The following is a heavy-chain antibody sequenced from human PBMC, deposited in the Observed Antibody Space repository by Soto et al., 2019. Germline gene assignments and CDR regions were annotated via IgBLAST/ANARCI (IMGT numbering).Heavy chain of an antibody. J-gene: IGHJ4*02. Sequence: QVQLQESGPGLVKPSQTLSLNCTVSVGSINRERSYWRCIRQSPGRGLEWIGYISHNGITWYNPSLLSRVSISIDKSKYHFSLEVRSVTAAGKAFYYCARGAIVMVDWGQVALVTVSS. V-gene: IGHV4-31*03. CDR1: VGSINRERSY. D-gene: IGHD3-22*01. CDR2: ISHNGIT. CDR3: ARGAIVMVD.